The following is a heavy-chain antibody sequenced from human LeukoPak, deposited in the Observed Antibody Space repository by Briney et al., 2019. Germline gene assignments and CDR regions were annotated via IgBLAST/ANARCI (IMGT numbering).Heavy chain of an antibody. V-gene: IGHV4-39*01. J-gene: IGHJ5*02. CDR2: IYYSGMT. CDR1: GGSISSSSYN. Sequence: SETLSLTCTVSGGSISSSSYNWGWIRQPPGKGLECIGSIYYSGMTYYNTSLKSRVTISVDTSKNQFSLKLSSVTAADTAVYCCARGFTMVVVVASGHWFDPGGQGTLVTVSS. D-gene: IGHD3-22*01. CDR3: ARGFTMVVVVASGHWFDP.